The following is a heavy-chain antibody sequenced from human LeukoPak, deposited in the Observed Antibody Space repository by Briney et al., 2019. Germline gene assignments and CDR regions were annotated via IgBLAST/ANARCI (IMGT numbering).Heavy chain of an antibody. V-gene: IGHV1-2*02. J-gene: IGHJ4*02. D-gene: IGHD4-17*01. Sequence: GGSLRLSCAASGFTFSSHGMHWVRQAPGQGLEWMGWINPNSGGTNYAQKFQGRVTMTRDTSISTAYMELSRLRSDDTAVYYCARDYGDYYYFDYWGQGTLVTVSS. CDR3: ARDYGDYYYFDY. CDR1: GFTFSSHG. CDR2: INPNSGGT.